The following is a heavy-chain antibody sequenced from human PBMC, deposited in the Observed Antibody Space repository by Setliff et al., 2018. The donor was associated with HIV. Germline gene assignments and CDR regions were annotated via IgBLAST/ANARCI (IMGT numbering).Heavy chain of an antibody. V-gene: IGHV4-59*11. CDR1: GPSISSHY. J-gene: IGHJ4*02. CDR3: AKGAGFYGDYTFDA. D-gene: IGHD4-17*01. CDR2: IYSTGST. Sequence: PLENLSLTCTVSGPSISSHYWSWIRQSPGKELEWIGYIYSTGSTNYNPSLQSRVTISMDASQNNFSLKLTSVTPADTAVYFCAKGAGFYGDYTFDAWGQGSLDTVSS.